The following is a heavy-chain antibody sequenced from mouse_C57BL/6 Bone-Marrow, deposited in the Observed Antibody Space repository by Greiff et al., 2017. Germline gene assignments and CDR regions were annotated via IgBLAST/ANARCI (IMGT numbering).Heavy chain of an antibody. D-gene: IGHD2-12*01. Sequence: EVKLHQSGAELVRPGASVKLSCTASGFNIQDDYMHWVKQRPEQGLEWIGWIDPENGDPAYASKFQGKATITADTTSNTAYLQLSSLTSWDTAVDYCTYSLAWVAYWGQGTLVTVSA. J-gene: IGHJ3*01. CDR2: IDPENGDP. CDR1: GFNIQDDY. V-gene: IGHV14-4*01. CDR3: TYSLAWVAY.